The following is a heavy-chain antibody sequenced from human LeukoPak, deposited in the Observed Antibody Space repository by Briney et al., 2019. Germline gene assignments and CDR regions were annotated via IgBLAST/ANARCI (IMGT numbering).Heavy chain of an antibody. Sequence: SETLSLTCTVSGDSISSSSYYWGWIRQPPGKGLEWIGSISYSGSTYYNPSLKSRVTISVDTSKNQFSLKLSSVTAADTAVYYCARVDSKGYSYGFYYYYYMDVWGKGTTVTVSS. V-gene: IGHV4-39*01. J-gene: IGHJ6*03. D-gene: IGHD5-18*01. CDR3: ARVDSKGYSYGFYYYYYMDV. CDR1: GDSISSSSYY. CDR2: ISYSGST.